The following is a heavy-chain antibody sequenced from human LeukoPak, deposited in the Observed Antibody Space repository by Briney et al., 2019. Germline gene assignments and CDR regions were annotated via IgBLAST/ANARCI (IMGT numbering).Heavy chain of an antibody. Sequence: ASVKVSCKASGYTFTSYGISWVRQAPGQGLEWMGWISAYNGNTNYAQKLQGRVTMTTVTSTSTAYMELRSLRSDDTAVYYCARASMVRGVFDYWGQGTLVTVSS. CDR3: ARASMVRGVFDY. J-gene: IGHJ4*02. CDR2: ISAYNGNT. V-gene: IGHV1-18*04. CDR1: GYTFTSYG. D-gene: IGHD3-10*01.